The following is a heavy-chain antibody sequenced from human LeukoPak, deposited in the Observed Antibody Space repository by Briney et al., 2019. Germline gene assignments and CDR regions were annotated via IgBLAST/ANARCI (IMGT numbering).Heavy chain of an antibody. CDR2: ISAYNGNT. CDR1: GYTFTSYD. D-gene: IGHD2-2*02. V-gene: IGHV1-18*01. CDR3: ARDFAPSVVVPAAIPFDY. J-gene: IGHJ4*02. Sequence: ASVKVSCKASGYTFTSYDISWVRQAPGQGLEWMGWISAYNGNTNYAQKLQGRVTMTTDTSTSTAYMELRSLRSDDTAVYYCARDFAPSVVVPAAIPFDYWGQGTLVTVSS.